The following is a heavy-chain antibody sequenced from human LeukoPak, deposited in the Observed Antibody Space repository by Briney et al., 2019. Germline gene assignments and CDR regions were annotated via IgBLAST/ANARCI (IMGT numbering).Heavy chain of an antibody. D-gene: IGHD1-14*01. CDR1: GGSISSGGYY. J-gene: IGHJ5*02. Sequence: PSETLSLTCTFSGGSISSGGYYWSWIRQHPGKGLEWIGYIYYSGSTYYNPSLKSRVTISVDTSKNQFSLKLSSVTAADTAVYYCAINPRRDWFDPWGQGTLVTVSS. CDR3: AINPRRDWFDP. CDR2: IYYSGST. V-gene: IGHV4-31*03.